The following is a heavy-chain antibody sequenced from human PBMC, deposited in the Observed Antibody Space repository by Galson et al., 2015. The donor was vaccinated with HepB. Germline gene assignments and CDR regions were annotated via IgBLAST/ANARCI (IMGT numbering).Heavy chain of an antibody. CDR2: INADNGNT. CDR3: ARDQARITVFGVVNIFDY. V-gene: IGHV1-3*01. D-gene: IGHD3-3*01. CDR1: GYTFTTYT. Sequence: SVKVSCKASGYTFTTYTLHWVRQAPGQRLEWMGWINADNGNTRYSQKFQDRITITRDSSATTAYMELSSLKSEDTAMYYCARDQARITVFGVVNIFDYWGQGTLVSVSS. J-gene: IGHJ4*02.